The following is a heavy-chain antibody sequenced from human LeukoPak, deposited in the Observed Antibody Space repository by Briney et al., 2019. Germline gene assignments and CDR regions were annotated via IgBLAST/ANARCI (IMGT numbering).Heavy chain of an antibody. CDR1: GGSISSYY. D-gene: IGHD3-10*01. J-gene: IGHJ5*02. V-gene: IGHV4-59*12. CDR2: RFYSGNP. CDR3: AEIFYYAWGKFAP. Sequence: SETLSLTCTVSGGSISSYYWSWIRQAPGKGLEWIGFRFYSGNPSYNPALRSRVTMSVDTSKNQFSMRLTSVTAADTAIYYCAEIFYYAWGKFAPWGQGALVPVSS.